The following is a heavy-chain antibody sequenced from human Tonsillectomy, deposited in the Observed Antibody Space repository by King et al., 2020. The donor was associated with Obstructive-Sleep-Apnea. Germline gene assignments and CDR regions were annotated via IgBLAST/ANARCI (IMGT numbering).Heavy chain of an antibody. D-gene: IGHD3-10*01. Sequence: QLQESGPGLVKPSETLSLTCTISGASISHTGSYWAWIRQPPGKGLEWMGSIYYTGTTYDNPALKSRVAISVDTSKSQFSLRLNSVTAADPAVYSCARQPSYSASGPHYNVHGYFFVWGRGTLVTVSS. CDR2: IYYTGTT. CDR1: GASISHTGSY. CDR3: ARQPSYSASGPHYNVHGYFFV. V-gene: IGHV4-39*01. J-gene: IGHJ2*01.